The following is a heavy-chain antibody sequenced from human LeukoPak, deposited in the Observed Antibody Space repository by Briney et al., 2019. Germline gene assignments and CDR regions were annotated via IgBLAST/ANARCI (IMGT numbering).Heavy chain of an antibody. CDR2: ITYDGSNK. CDR1: GFTFISYA. CDR3: ARDEAAAAGITTLDY. J-gene: IGHJ4*02. D-gene: IGHD6-13*01. Sequence: GGSLRLSCAASGFTFISYAMHWVRQAPGKGLEWVAVITYDGSNKYYADSVKGRLTISRDNSKNTLYLQMNSLRAEDTAVYYCARDEAAAAGITTLDYWGQGTLVTVSS. V-gene: IGHV3-30*14.